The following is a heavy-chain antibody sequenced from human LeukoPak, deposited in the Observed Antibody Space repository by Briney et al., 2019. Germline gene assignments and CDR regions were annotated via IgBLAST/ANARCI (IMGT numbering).Heavy chain of an antibody. J-gene: IGHJ4*02. CDR1: GGSISSSSYY. CDR3: AGIPLHYCSSTSCYLDY. CDR2: IYYSGST. Sequence: SETLSLTCTVSGGSISSSSYYWGWIRQPPGKGLEWIGSIYYSGSTYYNPSLKSRVTISVDTSKNQFSLKLSSVTAADTAVYYCAGIPLHYCSSTSCYLDYWGQGTLVTVSS. V-gene: IGHV4-39*01. D-gene: IGHD2-2*01.